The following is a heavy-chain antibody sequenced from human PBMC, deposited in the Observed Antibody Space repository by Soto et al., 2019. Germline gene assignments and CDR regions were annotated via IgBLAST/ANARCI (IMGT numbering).Heavy chain of an antibody. CDR1: GYTFTSYD. Sequence: ASVKVSCKASGYTFTSYDINWVRQATGQGLEWMGWMNPNSGNTGYAQKFQGRVTMTRNTSISTAYMGLSSLRSEDTAVYYCARVHGTYYDILTGLWGGHFDFWGQGTQVTVSS. CDR3: ARVHGTYYDILTGLWGGHFDF. D-gene: IGHD3-9*01. J-gene: IGHJ4*02. V-gene: IGHV1-8*01. CDR2: MNPNSGNT.